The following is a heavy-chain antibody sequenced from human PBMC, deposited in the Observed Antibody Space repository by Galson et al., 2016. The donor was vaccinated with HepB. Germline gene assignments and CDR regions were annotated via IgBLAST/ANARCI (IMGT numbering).Heavy chain of an antibody. V-gene: IGHV1-18*01. J-gene: IGHJ5*02. CDR2: VSAYNGNT. Sequence: SVKVSCKASGYTFSDYGIAWVRQAPGQGLEWMGWVSAYNGNTNYAQKVQGRVTMTKDTSTSTAYMELRRLRSDDTAVYYCARDVPSSSGWYEPNWFDPWGQGTLVTVSS. CDR1: GYTFSDYG. CDR3: ARDVPSSSGWYEPNWFDP. D-gene: IGHD6-19*01.